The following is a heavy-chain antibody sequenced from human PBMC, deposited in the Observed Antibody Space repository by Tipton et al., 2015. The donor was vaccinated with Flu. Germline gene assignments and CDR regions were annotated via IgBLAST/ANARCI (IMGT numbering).Heavy chain of an antibody. D-gene: IGHD3-22*01. V-gene: IGHV1-18*04. J-gene: IGHJ4*02. CDR2: ISAYNGNT. Sequence: QSGAEVKKPGASVKVSCKASGYTFTGYYMHWVRQAPGQGLEWMGWISAYNGNTNYAQKLQGRVTMTTDTSTSTAYMELRSLRSDDTAVYYCAREHYYDSSGYRLDYWGQGTLVTVSS. CDR1: GYTFTGYY. CDR3: AREHYYDSSGYRLDY.